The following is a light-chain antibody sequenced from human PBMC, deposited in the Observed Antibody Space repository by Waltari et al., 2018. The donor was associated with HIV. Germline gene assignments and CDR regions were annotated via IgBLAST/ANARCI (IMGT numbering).Light chain of an antibody. CDR1: QSISNW. J-gene: IGKJ1*01. V-gene: IGKV1-5*03. CDR2: KAS. CDR3: QQYNSYWT. Sequence: DIQMTQSPSTLSESVGDRVTITCRASQSISNWLDWYQQKPGKAPKLLIYKASSLQSGAPSRFSGSGYGTEFTLTISSLQPDDFATYYCQQYNSYWTYGQGTKVEIK.